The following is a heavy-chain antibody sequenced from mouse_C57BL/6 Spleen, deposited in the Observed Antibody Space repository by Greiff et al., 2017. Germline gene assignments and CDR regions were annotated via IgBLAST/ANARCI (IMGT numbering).Heavy chain of an antibody. Sequence: DVKLVESGGGLVKPGGSLTLSCAASGFTFSDYGMHWVRQAPEKGLEWVAYISSGSSTIYYADTVKGRFTISRDNAKNTLFLQMTSLRSEDTAMYYCARDDYDGFAYWGQGTLVTVSA. CDR3: ARDDYDGFAY. D-gene: IGHD2-4*01. CDR2: ISSGSSTI. J-gene: IGHJ3*01. CDR1: GFTFSDYG. V-gene: IGHV5-17*01.